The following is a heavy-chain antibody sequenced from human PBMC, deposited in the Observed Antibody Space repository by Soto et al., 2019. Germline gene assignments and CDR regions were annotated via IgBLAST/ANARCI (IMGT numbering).Heavy chain of an antibody. CDR3: PRSVYETRLNYMYGYA. V-gene: IGHV4-4*02. D-gene: IGHD2-8*01. J-gene: IGHJ1*01. CDR2: IFHDGTA. Sequence: SENISLTCSVSGVSISSGNWWTWVRQTPQRGLEYIGEIFHDGTANYYPSFERRVAISVDTSKNQFSLKLTSVTAADTAIYFCPRSVYETRLNYMYGYAWGQGALVTFSS. CDR1: GVSISSGNW.